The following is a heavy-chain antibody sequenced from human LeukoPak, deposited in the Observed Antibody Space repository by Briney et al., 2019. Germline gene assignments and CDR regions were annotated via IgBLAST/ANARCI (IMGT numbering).Heavy chain of an antibody. CDR3: AKDRSSITSCSNY. CDR2: ISGSGGST. D-gene: IGHD2-2*01. V-gene: IGHV3-23*01. J-gene: IGHJ4*02. CDR1: GGTSSNYS. Sequence: PGGSLRLSCAASGGTSSNYSISWVRQAPGQGLEWVSAISGSGGSTYYADSVKGRFTISRDNSKNTLYLQMNSLRAEDTALYYCAKDRSSITSCSNYWGQGTLVTVSS.